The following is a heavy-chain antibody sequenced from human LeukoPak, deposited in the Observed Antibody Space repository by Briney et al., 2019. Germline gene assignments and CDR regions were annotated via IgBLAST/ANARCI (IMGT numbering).Heavy chain of an antibody. J-gene: IGHJ4*02. CDR2: INPNSGGT. D-gene: IGHD1-1*01. CDR3: ARVDGTFDY. Sequence: ASVTVSCKASGYTFTGYYMHWVRQAPGQGLEWMGWINPNSGGTNYAQKFQGRVTMTRDTSISTAYMELSRLRSDDTAVYYGARVDGTFDYWGQGTLVSVSS. V-gene: IGHV1-2*02. CDR1: GYTFTGYY.